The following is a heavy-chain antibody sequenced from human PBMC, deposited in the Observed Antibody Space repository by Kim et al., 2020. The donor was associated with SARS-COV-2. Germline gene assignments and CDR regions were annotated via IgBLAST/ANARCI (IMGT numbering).Heavy chain of an antibody. CDR2: INPNSGGT. CDR1: GYTFTGYY. V-gene: IGHV1-2*06. CDR3: ATPGGLTGSMYYFDY. Sequence: ASVKVSCKASGYTFTGYYMHWVRQAPGQGLEWMGRINPNSGGTNYAQKFQGRVTMTRDTSISTAYMELSRLRSDDTAVYYCATPGGLTGSMYYFDYWGQGTLVTVSS. J-gene: IGHJ4*02. D-gene: IGHD3-9*01.